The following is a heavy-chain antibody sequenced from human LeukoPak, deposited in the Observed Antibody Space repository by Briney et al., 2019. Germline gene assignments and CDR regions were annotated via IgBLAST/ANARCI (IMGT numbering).Heavy chain of an antibody. CDR3: ASARSSSGWSLIDY. V-gene: IGHV4-59*01. Sequence: SETLSLTCTVSGVSINSYYWSWIRQPPGKGLEWVGYIYYSGSTNYKASLKRRVSISVDTSKNQFSQKQGSGLAADTAVYYCASARSSSGWSLIDYWGQGALVSVSS. CDR1: GVSINSYY. J-gene: IGHJ4*02. D-gene: IGHD6-19*01. CDR2: IYYSGST.